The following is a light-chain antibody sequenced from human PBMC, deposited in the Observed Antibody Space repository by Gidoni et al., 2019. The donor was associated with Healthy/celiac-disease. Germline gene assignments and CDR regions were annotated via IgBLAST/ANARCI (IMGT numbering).Light chain of an antibody. V-gene: IGKV4-1*01. CDR2: WAS. Sequence: DIVMTPSPDSLSVSLGERATIHCKSSQSVLYSSNNKNYLAWYQQKPGQPPKLLIYWASTRESGVPDRFSGSGSGTDFTLTISSLQAEDVAVYYCQQYDSTPCTFXXXTKLEIK. CDR1: QSVLYSSNNKNY. J-gene: IGKJ2*02. CDR3: QQYDSTPCT.